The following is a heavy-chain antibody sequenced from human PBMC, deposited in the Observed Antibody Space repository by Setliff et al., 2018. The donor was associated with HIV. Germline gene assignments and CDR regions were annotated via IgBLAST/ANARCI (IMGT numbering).Heavy chain of an antibody. Sequence: SLRLSCAASGFTFSSHGMNWVRQAPGKGLEWVAVIWYDGSNKYYADSVKGRFTISRDNSKNTLYLQMNSLRAEDTAVYYCAKLGYCTSTSCYDGALDIWGQGTMVTVSS. J-gene: IGHJ3*02. CDR2: IWYDGSNK. CDR3: AKLGYCTSTSCYDGALDI. CDR1: GFTFSSHG. V-gene: IGHV3-30*18. D-gene: IGHD2-2*01.